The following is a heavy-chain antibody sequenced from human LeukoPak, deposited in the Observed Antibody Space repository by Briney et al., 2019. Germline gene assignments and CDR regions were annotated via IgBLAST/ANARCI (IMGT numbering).Heavy chain of an antibody. J-gene: IGHJ4*02. D-gene: IGHD3-22*01. CDR3: AREGNYYDSSGPLDY. CDR2: IYYSGST. Sequence: SETLSLTCTVSGGSISSGDYYWSWIRQPPGKGLEWIGYIYYSGSTYYNPSLKSRVTISVDTSKNQFSLKLSSVTAADTAVYYCAREGNYYDSSGPLDYWGQGTLVTVSS. V-gene: IGHV4-30-4*08. CDR1: GGSISSGDYY.